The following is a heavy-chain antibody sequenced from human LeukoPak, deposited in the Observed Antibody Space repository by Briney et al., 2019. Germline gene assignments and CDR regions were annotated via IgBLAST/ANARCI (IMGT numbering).Heavy chain of an antibody. V-gene: IGHV3-30*03. CDR3: ARNNGMDV. Sequence: GGSLRLSCEASGFTFSNYWMTWVRQAPGKGLEWVAVISYDGSNKYYADSVKGRFTISRDNSKNTLYLQMNSLRAEDTALYHCARNNGMDVWGQGTTVIVSS. CDR2: ISYDGSNK. J-gene: IGHJ6*02. CDR1: GFTFSNYW.